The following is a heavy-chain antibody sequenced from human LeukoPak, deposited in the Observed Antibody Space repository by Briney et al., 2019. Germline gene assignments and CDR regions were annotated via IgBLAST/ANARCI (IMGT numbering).Heavy chain of an antibody. V-gene: IGHV3-23*01. Sequence: GGSLRLSCAVSGFTFSNYAMSWVRRAPGKGLEWVSAIRLSDGYTYYADSVQGRFIISRDTSKNTVSLQMNSLTGDDTALYYCARVAGSYSIRPFDFWGQGTVVIVSS. CDR3: ARVAGSYSIRPFDF. CDR2: IRLSDGYT. J-gene: IGHJ4*02. CDR1: GFTFSNYA. D-gene: IGHD1-26*01.